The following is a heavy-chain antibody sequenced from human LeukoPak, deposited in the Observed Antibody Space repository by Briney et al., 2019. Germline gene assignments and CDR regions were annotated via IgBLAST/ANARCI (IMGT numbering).Heavy chain of an antibody. CDR3: ASFSTSFDY. Sequence: GGSLRLSCAASGFTFSNYWINWVRQAPGKGLEWVANIKQDGSEKYYVDSVKGRFTISRDNAKNSLYLQMNSLRAEDTAVYYCASFSTSFDYWGQGTLVTVSS. V-gene: IGHV3-7*03. CDR2: IKQDGSEK. CDR1: GFTFSNYW. D-gene: IGHD2-2*01. J-gene: IGHJ4*02.